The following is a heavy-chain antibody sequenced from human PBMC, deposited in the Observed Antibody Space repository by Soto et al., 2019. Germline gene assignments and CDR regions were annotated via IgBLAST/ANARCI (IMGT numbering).Heavy chain of an antibody. Sequence: GGSLRLSCAASGFTFSSYSMNWVRQAPGKGLEWVSYISSSSSTIYYADSVKGRFTISRDNAKNSLCLQMNSLRAEDTAVYYCAREYCSSTSCLNWFDPWGQGTLVTVSS. CDR3: AREYCSSTSCLNWFDP. V-gene: IGHV3-48*01. D-gene: IGHD2-2*01. J-gene: IGHJ5*02. CDR2: ISSSSSTI. CDR1: GFTFSSYS.